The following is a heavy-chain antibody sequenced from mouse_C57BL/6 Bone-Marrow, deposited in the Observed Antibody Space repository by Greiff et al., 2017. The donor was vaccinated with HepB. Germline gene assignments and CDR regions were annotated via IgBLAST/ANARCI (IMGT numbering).Heavy chain of an antibody. V-gene: IGHV6-6*01. D-gene: IGHD1-1*01. J-gene: IGHJ4*01. CDR2: IRNKANNHAT. CDR3: TLYYYGSSPYYYAMDY. CDR1: GFTFSDAW. Sequence: EVKLMESGGGLVQPGGSMKLSCAASGFTFSDAWMDWVRQSPEKGLEWVAEIRNKANNHATYYAESVKGRFTISRDDSKSSVYLQMNSLRAEDTGIYSCTLYYYGSSPYYYAMDYWGQGTSVTVSS.